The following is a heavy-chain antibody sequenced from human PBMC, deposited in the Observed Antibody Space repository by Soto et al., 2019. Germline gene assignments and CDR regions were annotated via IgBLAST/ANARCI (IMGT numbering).Heavy chain of an antibody. Sequence: PWETLSLTCTVSGGSVSSGSYYWSWIRQPPGKGLEWIGYIYYSGSTNYNPSLKSRVTISVDTSKNQFSLKLSSVTAADTAVYYCARQMKTTVTTYYYYYGMDVWGQGTTVTVSS. CDR1: GGSVSSGSYY. V-gene: IGHV4-61*01. D-gene: IGHD4-17*01. CDR2: IYYSGST. J-gene: IGHJ6*02. CDR3: ARQMKTTVTTYYYYYGMDV.